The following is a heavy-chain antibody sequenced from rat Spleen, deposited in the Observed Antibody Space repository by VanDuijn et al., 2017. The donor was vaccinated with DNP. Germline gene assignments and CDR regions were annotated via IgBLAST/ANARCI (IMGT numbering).Heavy chain of an antibody. V-gene: IGHV5-27*01. D-gene: IGHD1-12*03. Sequence: EVQLVESGGGLVQPGRSLKLSCAASGFTFSNYDMAWVRQAPTKGLEWVASISTSGGSTYYRDSVKGRFTVARDNANSTLYLQMDSLRSEDTATYYCTTERTFGFYYDGSSPNWFTYWGQGTLVTVSS. CDR3: TTERTFGFYYDGSSPNWFTY. J-gene: IGHJ3*01. CDR2: ISTSGGST. CDR1: GFTFSNYD.